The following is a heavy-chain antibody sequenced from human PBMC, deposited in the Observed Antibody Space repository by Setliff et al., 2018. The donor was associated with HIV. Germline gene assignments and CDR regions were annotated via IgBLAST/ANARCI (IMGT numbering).Heavy chain of an antibody. CDR1: GGSISSGAYY. V-gene: IGHV4-39*01. CDR3: ARAVGSLGSSMGIDS. Sequence: PSETLSLTCTVSGGSISSGAYYWGWIRQPPGRGLEWIGSIYYSGNTYYNPSLKSRVTISVDTSKNQFSLRLTSVTAADTALYYCARAVGSLGSSMGIDSWGQGTLVTVSS. J-gene: IGHJ4*02. CDR2: IYYSGNT. D-gene: IGHD3-16*01.